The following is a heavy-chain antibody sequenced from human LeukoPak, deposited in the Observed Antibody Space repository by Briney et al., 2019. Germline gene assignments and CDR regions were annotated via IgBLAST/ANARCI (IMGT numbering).Heavy chain of an antibody. CDR2: IYVGGNT. Sequence: PGGSLRLSCAVSGFTVSGKYMSWVRQAPGKGLEWVSVIYVGGNTNYADSVKGRFTISRDNAKNSLYLQMNSLRDEDTAVYYCARGYYDSRCIDYWGQGTLVTVSS. CDR3: ARGYYDSRCIDY. J-gene: IGHJ4*02. V-gene: IGHV3-53*01. CDR1: GFTVSGKY. D-gene: IGHD3-22*01.